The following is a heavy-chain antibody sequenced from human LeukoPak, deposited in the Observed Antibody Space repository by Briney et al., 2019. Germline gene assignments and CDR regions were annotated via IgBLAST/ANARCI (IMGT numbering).Heavy chain of an antibody. Sequence: SETLSLTCAVYGGSFSGYHWSWIRQPPGKGLEWMGEINHYESTNYNPSPMSRATISVDTSKNQFSLKLSSVTAADTAVYYCARENYDGAGTFYSQHCMDVWRQGTTVSLPS. V-gene: IGHV4-34*01. CDR3: ARENYDGAGTFYSQHCMDV. CDR2: INHYEST. D-gene: IGHD3-10*01. CDR1: GGSFSGYH. J-gene: IGHJ6*02.